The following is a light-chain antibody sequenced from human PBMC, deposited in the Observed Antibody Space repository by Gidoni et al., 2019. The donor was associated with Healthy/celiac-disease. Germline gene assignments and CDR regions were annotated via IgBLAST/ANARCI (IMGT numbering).Light chain of an antibody. CDR2: DGS. CDR1: QSISSY. J-gene: IGKJ2*01. CDR3: QQSYSTPMYT. V-gene: IGKV1-39*01. Sequence: DIQMTQSPSSLSASVGDRVTITCRASQSISSYLKWYQQKPGKAPKLLIYDGSSLQSGVPSRFSGSGAGTEFTITISSLQHEEFATYYCQQSYSTPMYTFGQGTKLEIK.